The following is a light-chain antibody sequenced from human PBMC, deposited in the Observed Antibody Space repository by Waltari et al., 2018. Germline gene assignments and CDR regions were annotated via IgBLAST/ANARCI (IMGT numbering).Light chain of an antibody. V-gene: IGKV4-1*01. CDR2: WAS. Sequence: DIVMTQSPDSLAVSLGERATINCKSSQNVLYNSNNKNYLAWYQQKPGQPPKLFIYWASTRGSGVPDRFSASGSGTDFTLTISSLQAEDVAVYYCQQYYSTPYTFGQGTKLEIK. CDR3: QQYYSTPYT. J-gene: IGKJ2*01. CDR1: QNVLYNSNNKNY.